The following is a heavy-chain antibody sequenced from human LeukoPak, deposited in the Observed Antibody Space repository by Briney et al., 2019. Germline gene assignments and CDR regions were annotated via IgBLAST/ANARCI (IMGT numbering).Heavy chain of an antibody. CDR3: AIGGSGSYFEYRYYFDY. Sequence: GASVKVSCQVSGYTLTELSMHWVRQAPGKGLEWMGGFDPEDGETIYAQKFQGRVTMTEDTSTDTAYMELSSLRSEDTAVYYCAIGGSGSYFEYRYYFDYWGQGTLVTVSS. CDR1: GYTLTELS. J-gene: IGHJ4*02. V-gene: IGHV1-24*01. D-gene: IGHD3-10*01. CDR2: FDPEDGET.